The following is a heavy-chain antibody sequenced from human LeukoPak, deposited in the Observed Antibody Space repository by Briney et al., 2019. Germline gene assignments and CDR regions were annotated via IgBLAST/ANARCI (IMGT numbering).Heavy chain of an antibody. D-gene: IGHD3-22*01. V-gene: IGHV3-21*01. J-gene: IGHJ4*02. Sequence: PGGSLTLSCAASGYTFSDFSVNWVRQAPGKGLEWVSSISVRSNYRYYADPVRGRFTISRDDARDSLFLQMNSLRAEDTAVYFCVRLRRNNDRSGYYYYYDYWGQGTLVTVSS. CDR3: VRLRRNNDRSGYYYYYDY. CDR1: GYTFSDFS. CDR2: ISVRSNYR.